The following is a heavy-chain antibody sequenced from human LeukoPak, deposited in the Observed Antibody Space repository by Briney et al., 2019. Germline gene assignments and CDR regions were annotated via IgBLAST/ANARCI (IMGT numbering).Heavy chain of an antibody. Sequence: PGGSLRLSCATSGFTFSSYAMSWVRQAPGKGLEWVSAISGSGGCTYYADSVKGRFTISRDNSKNTLYLQMNSLRAEDTAVYYCAKDTGFTRPTSYSSSSYFDYWGQGTLVTVSS. J-gene: IGHJ4*02. CDR2: ISGSGGCT. V-gene: IGHV3-23*01. D-gene: IGHD6-13*01. CDR1: GFTFSSYA. CDR3: AKDTGFTRPTSYSSSSYFDY.